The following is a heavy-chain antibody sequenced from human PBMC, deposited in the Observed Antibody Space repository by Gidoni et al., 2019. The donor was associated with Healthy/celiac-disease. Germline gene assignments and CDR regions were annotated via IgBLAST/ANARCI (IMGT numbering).Heavy chain of an antibody. V-gene: IGHV4-31*03. J-gene: IGHJ3*02. CDR2: IYYRGST. D-gene: IGHD3-22*01. CDR3: ARDGHDSSGYYVDNAFDI. Sequence: VQLQESGPGLVKPSQTLSLTCTVSGGSITSGGYYWSWIRQHPGKGLEWIGYIYYRGSTYYNPSLKSRVTISVDTSKNQFSLKLSSVTAADTAVYYCARDGHDSSGYYVDNAFDIWGQGTMVTVSS. CDR1: GGSITSGGYY.